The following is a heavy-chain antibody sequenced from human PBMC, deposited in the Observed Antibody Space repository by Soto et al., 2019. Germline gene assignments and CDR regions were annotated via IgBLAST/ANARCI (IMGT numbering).Heavy chain of an antibody. J-gene: IGHJ4*02. CDR1: GGSVSSGSYY. CDR3: ARRFESFDY. CDR2: IYYSGST. V-gene: IGHV4-61*01. Sequence: PSETLSLTCTVSGGSVSSGSYYWSWIRQPPGKGLEWIGYIYYSGSTNYNPSLKSRVTISVDTSKNQFSLKLSSVTAADTAVYYCARRFESFDYWGQGTLVTVAS. D-gene: IGHD3-9*01.